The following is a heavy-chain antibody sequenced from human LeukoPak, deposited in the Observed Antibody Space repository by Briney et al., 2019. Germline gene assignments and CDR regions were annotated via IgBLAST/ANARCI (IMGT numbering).Heavy chain of an antibody. CDR2: INHSGST. D-gene: IGHD6-19*01. CDR3: ARAMPYFYGSIAVPGTIDY. V-gene: IGHV4-34*01. J-gene: IGHJ4*02. CDR1: GETFIHNF. Sequence: SETLSLTCAVYGETFIHNFWTWVRQPPGKGLEWIGHINHSGSTYYNPSLKSRVTILVDTSKNQFSLKLTSVTAADTAVYYCARAMPYFYGSIAVPGTIDYWGQGILVTVSS.